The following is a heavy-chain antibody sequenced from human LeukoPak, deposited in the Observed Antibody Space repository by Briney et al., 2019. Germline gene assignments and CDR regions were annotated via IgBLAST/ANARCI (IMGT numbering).Heavy chain of an antibody. CDR1: GGPLSSGGDS. Sequence: PSQTLSLTCAASGGPLSSGGDSWSWIRQPPGQGLEWIGYIYHSGSTYYNPSLKSRVTISVDKSKNQFSLKLSSVTAADTAVYYCARAFRAYGSGSYRSWFDPWGQGTLVTVSS. CDR2: IYHSGST. J-gene: IGHJ5*02. V-gene: IGHV4-30-2*01. CDR3: ARAFRAYGSGSYRSWFDP. D-gene: IGHD3-10*01.